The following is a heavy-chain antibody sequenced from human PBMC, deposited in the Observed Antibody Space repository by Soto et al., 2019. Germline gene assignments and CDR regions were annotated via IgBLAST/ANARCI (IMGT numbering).Heavy chain of an antibody. V-gene: IGHV3-30*18. Sequence: QVQLVGSGGGVVQPGRSLRLSCAASGFTFSSYGMHWVRQAPGKGLEWVAVISYDGSNKYYADSVKGRFTISRDNSKNTLYLQMNSLRAEDTAVYYCAKGISSAGDGYWGQGTLVTVSS. CDR2: ISYDGSNK. CDR3: AKGISSAGDGY. CDR1: GFTFSSYG. J-gene: IGHJ4*02. D-gene: IGHD6-6*01.